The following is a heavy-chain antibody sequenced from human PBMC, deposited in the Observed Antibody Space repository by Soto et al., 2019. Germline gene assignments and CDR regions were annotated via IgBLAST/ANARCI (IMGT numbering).Heavy chain of an antibody. CDR2: IYYSGST. J-gene: IGHJ4*02. CDR1: GGSISSSY. V-gene: IGHV4-59*01. D-gene: IGHD5-12*01. Sequence: PSETLSLTCTVSGGSISSSYWSWIRQPPGKGLEWIGYIYYSGSTNYNPSLKSRVTMSVDTSKNQFSLKLSSVTAADTAVYYCARGVVYSGYAIDSWGQGTLVTVSS. CDR3: ARGVVYSGYAIDS.